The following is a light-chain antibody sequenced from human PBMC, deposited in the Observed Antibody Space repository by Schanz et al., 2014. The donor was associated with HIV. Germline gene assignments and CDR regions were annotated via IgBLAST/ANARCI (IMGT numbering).Light chain of an antibody. Sequence: QSALTQPASVSGSPGQSITISCPGTSSDVSSYNFLSWYQQPPGKAPKVLIYDVRSWPFGISDRFSGSKSGNTASLTITGLQTEDEADYYCQSYDRSLSGWVFGGGTKLTVL. CDR3: QSYDRSLSGWV. J-gene: IGLJ3*02. CDR1: SSDVSSYNF. V-gene: IGLV2-14*01. CDR2: DVR.